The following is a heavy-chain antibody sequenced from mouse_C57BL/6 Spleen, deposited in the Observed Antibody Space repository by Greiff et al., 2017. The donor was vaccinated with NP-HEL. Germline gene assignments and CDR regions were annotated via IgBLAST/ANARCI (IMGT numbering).Heavy chain of an antibody. Sequence: EVQVVESGPGLVKPSQSLSLTCSVTGYSITSGYYWNWIRQFPGNKLEWMGYISYDGSNNYNPSLKNRISITRDTSKNQFFLKFNSVTTEDTATYNCAPNNYDVSSYHSGYFDVWGTGTTVTVSS. D-gene: IGHD1-1*01. CDR3: APNNYDVSSYHSGYFDV. CDR2: ISYDGSN. V-gene: IGHV3-6*01. CDR1: GYSITSGYY. J-gene: IGHJ1*03.